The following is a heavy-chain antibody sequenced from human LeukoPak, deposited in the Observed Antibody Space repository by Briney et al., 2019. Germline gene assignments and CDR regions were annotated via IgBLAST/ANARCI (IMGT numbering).Heavy chain of an antibody. Sequence: GGSLRLSCTTSGFTFGDYAMSWVRQAPGKGLEWVANVNQAGTEKYYVDSVKGRFTISRDNAENSLYLQMDSLRAEDTAVYYCAREHYFYHMDGWGKGTTVTVSS. J-gene: IGHJ6*03. CDR2: VNQAGTEK. CDR3: AREHYFYHMDG. V-gene: IGHV3-7*01. CDR1: GFTFGDYA.